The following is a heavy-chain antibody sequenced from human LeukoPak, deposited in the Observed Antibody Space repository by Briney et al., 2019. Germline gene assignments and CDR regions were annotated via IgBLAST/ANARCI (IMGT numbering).Heavy chain of an antibody. CDR1: GGSISSGSYY. CDR2: IYTSGST. D-gene: IGHD3-3*01. J-gene: IGHJ4*02. V-gene: IGHV4-61*02. CDR3: AREGVSWYYDFWSGYLIDY. Sequence: SETLSLTCTVSGGSISSGSYYWSWIRQPAGKGLVWIGRIYTSGSTNYNPSLKSRVTISVDTSKNQFSLKLSSVTAADTAVYYCAREGVSWYYDFWSGYLIDYWGQGTLVTVPS.